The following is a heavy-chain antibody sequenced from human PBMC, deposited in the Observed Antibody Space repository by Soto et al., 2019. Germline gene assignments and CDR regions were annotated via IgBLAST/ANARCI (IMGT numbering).Heavy chain of an antibody. D-gene: IGHD6-19*01. Sequence: SVKVSCKASGGTFSSYAISWVRQAPGQGLEWMGGIIPIFGTANYAQKFQGRVTITADKSTSTAYMELSSLRSEDTAVYYCARDLLSSASLLGGYYFDYWGQGTLVTVSS. CDR2: IIPIFGTA. V-gene: IGHV1-69*06. J-gene: IGHJ4*02. CDR1: GGTFSSYA. CDR3: ARDLLSSASLLGGYYFDY.